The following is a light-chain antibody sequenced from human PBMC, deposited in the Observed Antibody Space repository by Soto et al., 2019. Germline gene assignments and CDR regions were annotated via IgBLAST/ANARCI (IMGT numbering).Light chain of an antibody. CDR3: QHYNSYSEA. V-gene: IGKV1-5*03. J-gene: IGKJ1*01. Sequence: DIQMTQSPSTLSGSVGDRVTITCRASQTISSWLAWYQQKPGKAPKLLIYKASTVKSGVPSRFSGSGSGTGFTLTISSLQPDDFATYYCQHYNSYSEAFGQGTKVDI. CDR1: QTISSW. CDR2: KAS.